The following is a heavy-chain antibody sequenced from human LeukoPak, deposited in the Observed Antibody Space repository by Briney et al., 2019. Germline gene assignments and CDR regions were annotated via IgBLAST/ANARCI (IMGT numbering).Heavy chain of an antibody. J-gene: IGHJ5*02. CDR3: ARGWYCSSTSCWWFDP. CDR1: GYTFTSYD. D-gene: IGHD2-2*01. CDR2: MNPNSGNT. Sequence: ASVKVSCKASGYTFTSYDINWVRQATGQGLEWMGWMNPNSGNTGYAQKFQGRVTITRSTSISTAYMELSSLRSEDTAVYYCARGWYCSSTSCWWFDPWGQGTLVTVSS. V-gene: IGHV1-8*03.